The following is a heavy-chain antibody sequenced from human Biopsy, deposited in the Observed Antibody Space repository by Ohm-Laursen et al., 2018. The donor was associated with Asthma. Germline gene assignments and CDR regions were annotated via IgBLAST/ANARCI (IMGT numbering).Heavy chain of an antibody. V-gene: IGHV1-18*01. CDR1: GYTFNSAG. D-gene: IGHD3-10*01. CDR3: ARGVDYSHYYGIDV. Sequence: VSSVKVSCKASGYTFNSAGITWVRQAPGQGLEWMGWISVYNGNTKVAQKLQDRVTMITDTSTSTAYMELRSLRSDDTAVYFCARGVDYSHYYGIDVWGQGTTVTAS. CDR2: ISVYNGNT. J-gene: IGHJ6*02.